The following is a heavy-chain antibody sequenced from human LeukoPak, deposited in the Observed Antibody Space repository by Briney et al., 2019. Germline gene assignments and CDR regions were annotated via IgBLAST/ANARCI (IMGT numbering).Heavy chain of an antibody. D-gene: IGHD5-12*01. CDR1: GFSVGTYE. Sequence: GGSLRLSCAPSGFSVGTYEMNWVRQAPGKGLEWLSNIGPGGRTYYNADTVQGRFTISRDNAKNSVYLQMSSLRDEDTGVYYCAREGIAGPSGYDAFDIWGQGTVVTVSS. J-gene: IGHJ3*02. CDR3: AREGIAGPSGYDAFDI. V-gene: IGHV3-48*03. CDR2: IGPGGRTY.